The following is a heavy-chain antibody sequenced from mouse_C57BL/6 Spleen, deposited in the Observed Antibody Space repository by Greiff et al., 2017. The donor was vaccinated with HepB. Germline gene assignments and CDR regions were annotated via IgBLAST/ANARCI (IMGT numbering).Heavy chain of an antibody. J-gene: IGHJ3*01. D-gene: IGHD2-4*01. CDR2: IDPNSGGT. Sequence: QVQLQQPGAELVKPGASVKLSCKASGYTFTSYWMHWVKQRPGRGLEWIGRIDPNSGGTKYNEKFKSKATLTVDKSSSTAYMQLSSLTSEDSAVYYCAGLRRDDYDGGAWFAYWGQGTLVTVSA. CDR1: GYTFTSYW. CDR3: AGLRRDDYDGGAWFAY. V-gene: IGHV1-72*01.